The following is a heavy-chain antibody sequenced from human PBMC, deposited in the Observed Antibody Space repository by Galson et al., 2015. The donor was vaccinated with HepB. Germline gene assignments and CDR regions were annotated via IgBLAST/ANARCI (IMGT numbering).Heavy chain of an antibody. CDR3: ARVGFGELEFDF. Sequence: LSLTCTVSGGSISSGGYYWSWIRRHPGKGLEWIGYMYYSGSTYHNPSLKSRITMSVDTSKNQFSLKLSSVTAADSAVYYCARVGFGELEFDFWGQGTLVTVSS. CDR2: MYYSGST. V-gene: IGHV4-31*03. D-gene: IGHD3-10*01. CDR1: GGSISSGGYY. J-gene: IGHJ4*02.